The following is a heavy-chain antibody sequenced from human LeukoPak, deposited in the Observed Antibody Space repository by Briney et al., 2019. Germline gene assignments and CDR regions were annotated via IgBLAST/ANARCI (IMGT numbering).Heavy chain of an antibody. V-gene: IGHV3-48*01. Sequence: GGSLRLSCAASGFTFSSYSMNWVRQAPGKGLEWVSYISSSSSTIYYADSVKGRFTISRDNAKNSLYLQMNSLRAEDTAVYYCTRVDSSGDDAFDIWGQGTMVTVSS. J-gene: IGHJ3*02. CDR2: ISSSSSTI. D-gene: IGHD6-19*01. CDR1: GFTFSSYS. CDR3: TRVDSSGDDAFDI.